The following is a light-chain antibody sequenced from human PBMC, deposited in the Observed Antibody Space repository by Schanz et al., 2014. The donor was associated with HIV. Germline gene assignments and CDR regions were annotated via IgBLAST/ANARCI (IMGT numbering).Light chain of an antibody. CDR3: SSLTTSDTVV. CDR1: SSDVGSYNL. Sequence: QSALTQPASVSGSPGQSITISCTGTSSDVGSYNLVSWYQQHPGKAPKLMIYGVSVRPSGVSHRFSGSKSDNTASLTISGLQAEDEADYYCSSLTTSDTVVFGGGTKLTVL. V-gene: IGLV2-14*02. J-gene: IGLJ2*01. CDR2: GVS.